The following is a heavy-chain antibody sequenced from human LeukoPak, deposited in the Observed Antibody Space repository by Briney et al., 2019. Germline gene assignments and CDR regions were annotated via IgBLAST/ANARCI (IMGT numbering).Heavy chain of an antibody. CDR3: ARPNGPYYYDNSGHYFLY. J-gene: IGHJ4*02. Sequence: ASVKVSCKASGYTFTGYYMHWVRQAPGQGLEWMGWINPNSGGTNYAQKFQGRVTMTSDTSTTTVYMELNSLRSEDTAVYYCARPNGPYYYDNSGHYFLYWGQGTLVTVSS. CDR1: GYTFTGYY. D-gene: IGHD3-22*01. V-gene: IGHV1-2*02. CDR2: INPNSGGT.